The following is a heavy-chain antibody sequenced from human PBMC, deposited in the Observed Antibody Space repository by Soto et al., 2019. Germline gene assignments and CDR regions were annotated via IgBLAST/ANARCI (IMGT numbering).Heavy chain of an antibody. J-gene: IGHJ6*02. CDR3: ARDQSFDRTYYYGIDV. D-gene: IGHD3-16*01. CDR1: GYPFTHYG. CDR2: ISPFNGNT. V-gene: IGHV1-18*01. Sequence: GASVKVSCKSSGYPFTHYGITWIRQAPGQGLEWMGWISPFNGNTNYGQTLQGRVTLTTETSTSTVYMELRSLRSDDTAVYYRARDQSFDRTYYYGIDVWGQGTTVTVSS.